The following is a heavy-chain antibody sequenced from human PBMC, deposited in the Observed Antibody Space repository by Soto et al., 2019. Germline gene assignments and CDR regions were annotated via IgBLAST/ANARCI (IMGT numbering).Heavy chain of an antibody. Sequence: QVRLVESGGGVVQPGGSLRLSCVASGFTFSDFGMHWVRQGPGKGLEWLAVISEDAETDFHADSVKGRFTVSRDNCKETLYLQMNSLTTDDSGVYFCAKAPFRRPYYSSGMDVWGQGTTVIVSS. V-gene: IGHV3-30*18. CDR1: GFTFSDFG. D-gene: IGHD2-21*01. CDR3: AKAPFRRPYYSSGMDV. J-gene: IGHJ6*02. CDR2: ISEDAETD.